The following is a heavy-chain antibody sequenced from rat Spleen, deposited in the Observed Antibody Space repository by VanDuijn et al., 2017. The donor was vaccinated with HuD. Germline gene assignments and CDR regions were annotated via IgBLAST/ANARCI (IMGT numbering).Heavy chain of an antibody. D-gene: IGHD1-4*01. CDR2: ISPSGGST. V-gene: IGHV5S23*01. CDR1: GFTFSDYA. CDR3: ARHMVPGYNYFDY. Sequence: EVQLVESGGGLVQPGRSLKLSCAASGFTFSDYAMAWVRQAPTKGLEWVASISPSGGSTYYRDSVKGRFTISRDNAKSTLYLQMDSLRSEDTATYYCARHMVPGYNYFDYWGQGVMVTVSS. J-gene: IGHJ2*01.